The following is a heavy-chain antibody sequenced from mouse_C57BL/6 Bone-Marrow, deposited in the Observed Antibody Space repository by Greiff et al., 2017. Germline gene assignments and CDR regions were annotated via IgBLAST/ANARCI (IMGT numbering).Heavy chain of an antibody. CDR2: IDPNSGGT. Sequence: QVQLQQSGAELVKPGASVKLSCKASGYTFTSYWMHWVKQRPGRGLEWIGRIDPNSGGTKYNEKFKSKATLTVDKPSSTAYMQLSSLTSEDSAVYYCARLPTQATGAWFAYWGQGTLVTVSA. V-gene: IGHV1-72*01. J-gene: IGHJ3*01. D-gene: IGHD3-2*02. CDR3: ARLPTQATGAWFAY. CDR1: GYTFTSYW.